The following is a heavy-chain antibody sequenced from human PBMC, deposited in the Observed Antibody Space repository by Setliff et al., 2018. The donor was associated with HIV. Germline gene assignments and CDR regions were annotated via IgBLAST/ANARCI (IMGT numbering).Heavy chain of an antibody. CDR3: ARDGSGWSQH. CDR1: GFTFSSYS. D-gene: IGHD6-19*01. CDR2: ISSSSSYI. V-gene: IGHV3-21*01. Sequence: GGSLRLSCAASGFTFSSYSMNWVRQAPGKGLEWVSSISSSSSYIYSVDSVKGRFTTSRDNAKNSLYLQMNSLRAEDTAVYYCARDGSGWSQHWGQGILVTVSS. J-gene: IGHJ1*01.